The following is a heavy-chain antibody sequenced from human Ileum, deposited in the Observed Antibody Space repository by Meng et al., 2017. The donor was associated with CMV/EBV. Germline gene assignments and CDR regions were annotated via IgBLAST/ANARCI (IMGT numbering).Heavy chain of an antibody. CDR1: GAPIRGGGHV. D-gene: IGHD1-26*01. CDR3: ARDLTNKWFYY. CDR2: MYFSGIA. J-gene: IGHJ4*02. Sequence: QLQECGPGPVKPPETLALTATAPGAPIRGGGHVWAWFRQPPGKRLEWIGSMYFSGIADYNPSLKSRVTISLHATQKQFSLRLTSVTAADSAVYFCARDLTNKWFYYWGQGTLVTVSS. V-gene: IGHV4-39*07.